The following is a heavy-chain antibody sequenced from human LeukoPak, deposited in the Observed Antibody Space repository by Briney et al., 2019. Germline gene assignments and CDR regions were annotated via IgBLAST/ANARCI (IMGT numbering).Heavy chain of an antibody. CDR1: GVDFGDHA. CDR2: ISSKTYGGTT. V-gene: IGHV3-49*03. J-gene: IGHJ4*02. Sequence: PGGSLRRSCTSSGVDFGDHAMSWFRQAPGKRLEWVGFISSKTYGGTTEFAASVKGRFTISRDDSESIAYLQMNSLKTEDTAVYYCTKAYCDGGGCYEPNYWGQGTLVTVSS. D-gene: IGHD2-15*01. CDR3: TKAYCDGGGCYEPNY.